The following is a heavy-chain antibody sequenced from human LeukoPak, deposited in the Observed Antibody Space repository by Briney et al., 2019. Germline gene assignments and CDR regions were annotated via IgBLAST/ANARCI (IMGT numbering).Heavy chain of an antibody. CDR1: GGSISGSSYY. Sequence: SETLSLTCTVSGGSISGSSYYWGWIRQPPGKGLEWIGSIYYSGSTYYNPSLKSRVTISVDTSKNQFSLKLSSVTAADTAVYYCARPSRRARPGYWGQGTLVTVSS. CDR3: ARPSRRARPGY. V-gene: IGHV4-39*01. J-gene: IGHJ4*02. CDR2: IYYSGST.